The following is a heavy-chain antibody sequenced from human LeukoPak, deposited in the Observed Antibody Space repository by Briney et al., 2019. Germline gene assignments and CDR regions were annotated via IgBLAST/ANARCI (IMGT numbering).Heavy chain of an antibody. CDR3: AGGLGYCSSTSCYTGEDY. J-gene: IGHJ4*02. CDR1: GGTFSSYA. D-gene: IGHD2-2*02. Sequence: ASVKVSCKASGGTFSSYAISWVRQAPGQGLEWMGGIIPIFGTANYAQKFQGRVTITTDESTSTAYMELSSLRSEDTAVYYCAGGLGYCSSTSCYTGEDYWGQGTLVTVSS. CDR2: IIPIFGTA. V-gene: IGHV1-69*05.